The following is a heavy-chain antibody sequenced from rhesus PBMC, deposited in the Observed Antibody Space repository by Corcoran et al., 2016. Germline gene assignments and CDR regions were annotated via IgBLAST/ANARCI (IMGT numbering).Heavy chain of an antibody. CDR3: AKGGSTGGWSTGSFGY. V-gene: IGHV3S5*01. CDR2: INSGASAS. D-gene: IGHD6-37*01. CDR1: GFTFTTYG. J-gene: IGHJ4*01. Sequence: RLSCVVSGFTFTTYGMSWVRQAPGRGLEWVSGINSGASASFYAASVKGRFTISRDNSKKTLTLQMNSLTTEDTAIYYCAKGGSTGGWSTGSFGYWGQGVLVTVSS.